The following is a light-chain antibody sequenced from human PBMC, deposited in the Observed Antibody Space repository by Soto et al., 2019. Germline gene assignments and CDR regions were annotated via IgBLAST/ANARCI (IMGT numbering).Light chain of an antibody. Sequence: QSALAQPASVSGSPGQSITISCTGTSSYVGSYNLVSWYQQHPGKAPKFMIYDVSDRPSGVSNRFSGSKSGNTASLNISGLQAEDEADYYCSSYTSSSLYVFGTGTKVTVL. V-gene: IGLV2-14*02. J-gene: IGLJ1*01. CDR1: SSYVGSYNL. CDR2: DVS. CDR3: SSYTSSSLYV.